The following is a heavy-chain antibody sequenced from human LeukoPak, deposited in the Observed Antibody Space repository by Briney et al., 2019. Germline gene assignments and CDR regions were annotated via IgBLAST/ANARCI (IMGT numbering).Heavy chain of an antibody. Sequence: GGSLRLSCVVSGFTLTNYALHWVRQAPGKGLEWVAVISYAGTNKYYPDSMKGRFTISRDISKNTVYLHMDSLRDEDTAVYFCARGGYYYDTTGSPGDYWGQGTLVTVSS. D-gene: IGHD3-22*01. V-gene: IGHV3-30-3*01. J-gene: IGHJ4*02. CDR2: ISYAGTNK. CDR3: ARGGYYYDTTGSPGDY. CDR1: GFTLTNYA.